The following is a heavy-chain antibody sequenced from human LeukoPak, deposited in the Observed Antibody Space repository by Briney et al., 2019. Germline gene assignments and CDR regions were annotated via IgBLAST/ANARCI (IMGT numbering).Heavy chain of an antibody. CDR2: ISSSSYI. V-gene: IGHV3-21*01. D-gene: IGHD6-19*01. J-gene: IGHJ4*02. CDR3: ARDVAAVAGIIGY. Sequence: GGSLRLSCAASGFTFSSYSMNWVRQAPGKGLEWVSSISSSSYIYYADSVKGRFTISRDNAKKALYLQMNSLRAEDTAVYYCARDVAAVAGIIGYWGQGTLVTVSS. CDR1: GFTFSSYS.